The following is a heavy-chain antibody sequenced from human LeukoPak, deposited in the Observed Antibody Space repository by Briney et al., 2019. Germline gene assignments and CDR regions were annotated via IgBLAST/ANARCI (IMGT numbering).Heavy chain of an antibody. CDR3: AKGGGYEAQYYYYYLDV. CDR1: GGTLSRFA. CDR2: IIAIFGTA. Sequence: SVKVSCKASGGTLSRFAISWVRQAPGQGLEWMGGIIAIFGTANYAQKFQGRVTITADESTSTAYMELSSLRAEDTAVYYCAKGGGYEAQYYYYYLDVWGKGTTVTISS. V-gene: IGHV1-69*01. D-gene: IGHD5-12*01. J-gene: IGHJ6*03.